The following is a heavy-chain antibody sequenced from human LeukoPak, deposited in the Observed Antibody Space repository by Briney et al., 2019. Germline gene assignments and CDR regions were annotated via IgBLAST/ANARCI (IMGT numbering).Heavy chain of an antibody. CDR1: GFTFSNYS. Sequence: PGGSLRLSCAASGFTFSNYSMNWVRQAPGKGLEWVSLISSSSSYIYYADSVKGRFTISRDNAKNSLYLQMNSLRAEDTAVYYCAKGPHFRGVIIEEYYFDYWGQGTLVTVSS. CDR2: ISSSSSYI. D-gene: IGHD3-10*01. J-gene: IGHJ4*02. CDR3: AKGPHFRGVIIEEYYFDY. V-gene: IGHV3-21*01.